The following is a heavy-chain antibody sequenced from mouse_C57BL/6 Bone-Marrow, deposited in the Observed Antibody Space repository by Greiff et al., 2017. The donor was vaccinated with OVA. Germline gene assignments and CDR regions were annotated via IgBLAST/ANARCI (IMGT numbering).Heavy chain of an antibody. J-gene: IGHJ4*01. CDR1: GFNIKDYY. D-gene: IGHD1-1*01. CDR2: IDPEDGDT. V-gene: IGHV14-2*01. Sequence: VQLQQSGAELVKPGASVKLSCTASGFNIKDYYMHWVKQRTEQGLEWIGRIDPEDGDTKYAPKFQGKATITADTSSNTAYLQLSSLTSEDTAVYYCARDYYGSGYYYAMDYWGQGTSVTVSS. CDR3: ARDYYGSGYYYAMDY.